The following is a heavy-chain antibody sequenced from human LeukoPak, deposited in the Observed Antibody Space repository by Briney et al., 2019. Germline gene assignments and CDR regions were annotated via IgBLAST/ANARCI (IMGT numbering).Heavy chain of an antibody. V-gene: IGHV3-30*02. CDR3: ARRGGDSYGQETHYFDY. CDR1: GFIFSGYD. D-gene: IGHD5-18*01. J-gene: IGHJ4*02. Sequence: GGSLRISCTASGFIFSGYDMHWVRQAPGKGLEWVAFIRYDGSKKFYADSVKGRFTISRDNSKNTLFLEVNGLRAVDTAVYCCARRGGDSYGQETHYFDYWGQGTLVTVSS. CDR2: IRYDGSKK.